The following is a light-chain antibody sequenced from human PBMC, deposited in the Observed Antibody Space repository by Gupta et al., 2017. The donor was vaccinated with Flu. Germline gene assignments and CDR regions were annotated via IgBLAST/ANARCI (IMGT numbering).Light chain of an antibody. CDR3: QQENSYPRT. V-gene: IGKV1-5*03. CDR1: QSISSW. J-gene: IGKJ1*01. Sequence: EIQMTQSPSTLSASVGDRVTITCRASQSISSWLAWYQQKPGKAPKLLIYKASSVESGVPSRFSGSGSGTEFTLTISSRQPDDFATYYCQQENSYPRTFGQGTKVEIK. CDR2: KAS.